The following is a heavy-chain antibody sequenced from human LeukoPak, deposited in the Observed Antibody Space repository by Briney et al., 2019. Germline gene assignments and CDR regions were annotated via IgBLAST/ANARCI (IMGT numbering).Heavy chain of an antibody. CDR2: IYTRGST. CDR3: ATDGMVRGPDAWFDS. J-gene: IGHJ5*01. D-gene: IGHD3-10*01. CDR1: GGSISSGRHY. V-gene: IGHV4-61*02. Sequence: PSETLSLTCNVSGGSISSGRHYWSWIRQPPGKGPEWIGRIYTRGSTNYNPSLKSRVTMSVDTSKNQFSLKLSSVTAADTAVYYCATDGMVRGPDAWFDSWGQGTLVTVSS.